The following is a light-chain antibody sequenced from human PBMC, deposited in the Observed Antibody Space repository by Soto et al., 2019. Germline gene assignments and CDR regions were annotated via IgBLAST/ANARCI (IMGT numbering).Light chain of an antibody. J-gene: IGKJ4*01. V-gene: IGKV3-15*01. CDR1: QSVSSD. CDR2: GAF. Sequence: EIVMTQSPATLSMFPGERATLSCRASQSVSSDLGWYQQKPGQAPRLLIHGAFIRAAGVPARFSGSGSGTEFTLTISSLQSEDSAVYHCQQYNDWPLTFGGGTKVEIQ. CDR3: QQYNDWPLT.